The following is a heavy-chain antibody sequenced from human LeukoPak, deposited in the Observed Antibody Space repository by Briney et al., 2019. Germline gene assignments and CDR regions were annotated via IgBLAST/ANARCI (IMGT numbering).Heavy chain of an antibody. D-gene: IGHD4-17*01. Sequence: ASVKVSCKASGYTFTSYGISWVRQASGQGLEWMGWINSDSGGTNYAQKFQGRVTVTRDTSTSTAYMELSSLRSDDTAFYYCARDTITVTTPYFDYWGQGTLVTVPS. CDR3: ARDTITVTTPYFDY. V-gene: IGHV1-2*02. CDR2: INSDSGGT. CDR1: GYTFTSYG. J-gene: IGHJ4*02.